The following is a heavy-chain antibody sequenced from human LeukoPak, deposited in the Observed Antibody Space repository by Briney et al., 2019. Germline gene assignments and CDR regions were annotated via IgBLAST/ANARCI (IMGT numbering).Heavy chain of an antibody. Sequence: PGGSLRLSCVASGFTFSNYAMTWVRLAPGKGLEWVSAISGNGDATYYAASVKGRFTISRDNSKNTLYLQMSSLRAEDTAVYFCANSYTSSSRTPFDCWGQGTLVTVSS. V-gene: IGHV3-23*01. J-gene: IGHJ4*02. CDR3: ANSYTSSSRTPFDC. CDR2: ISGNGDAT. D-gene: IGHD6-6*01. CDR1: GFTFSNYA.